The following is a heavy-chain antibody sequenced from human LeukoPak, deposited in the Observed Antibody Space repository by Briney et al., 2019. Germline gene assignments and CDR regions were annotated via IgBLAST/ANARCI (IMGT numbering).Heavy chain of an antibody. CDR1: GYTFTSYG. D-gene: IGHD6-25*01. Sequence: ASVKVSCKASGYTFTSYGINWVRQAPGQGLDWMGWISTSYNGNTNYPQRLQGRVTMTTDTSTSTASMELRSLGSDGTAVYYCTRGSGKRYIDYWGQGTLVTVSS. V-gene: IGHV1-18*01. CDR3: TRGSGKRYIDY. J-gene: IGHJ4*02. CDR2: ISTSYNGNT.